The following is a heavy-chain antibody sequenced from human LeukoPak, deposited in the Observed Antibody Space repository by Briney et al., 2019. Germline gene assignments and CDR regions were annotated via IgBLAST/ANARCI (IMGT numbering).Heavy chain of an antibody. CDR2: INGSGST. J-gene: IGHJ5*02. CDR3: ARDWECSGGSCIPNWFDP. Sequence: PSETLSLTCTVSGYSISSGYYWGWIRQPPGKGLGWIGSINGSGSTYYNPSLKTGVTIPVDTPKNQFSLKRSSVNSADPAVYYCARDWECSGGSCIPNWFDPWGQGTLVTVSS. D-gene: IGHD2-15*01. V-gene: IGHV4-38-2*02. CDR1: GYSISSGYY.